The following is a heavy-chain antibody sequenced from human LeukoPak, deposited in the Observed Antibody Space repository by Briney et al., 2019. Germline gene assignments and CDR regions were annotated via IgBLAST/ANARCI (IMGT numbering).Heavy chain of an antibody. CDR3: ARYYYDSSGYHSRHDY. V-gene: IGHV4-59*01. CDR2: VYYNGIT. D-gene: IGHD3-22*01. CDR1: GVSINTYF. Sequence: SETLSLTCTVSGVSINTYFWSWIRQPPGKGLEWIGYVYYNGITNYNPSLKSRVSISLDTSKNQFSLKLSSVTAADTAVYYCARYYYDSSGYHSRHDYWGQGTLVTVPS. J-gene: IGHJ4*02.